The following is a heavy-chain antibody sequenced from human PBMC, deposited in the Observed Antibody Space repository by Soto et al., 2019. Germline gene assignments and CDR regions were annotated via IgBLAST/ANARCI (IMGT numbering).Heavy chain of an antibody. CDR1: GFTFEEVA. Sequence: PGGSLRLSYTAAGFTFEEVATHWCLEATGQGLEWLSGISWNSGRKVYADSVEGRFSISREHAENSMYLQMKSMGPEDPAFYFCAKASSQGIMHYLDYCDSWGQG. V-gene: IGHV3-9*01. CDR2: ISWNSGRK. J-gene: IGHJ4*02. CDR3: AKASSQGIMHYLDYCDS. D-gene: IGHD3-10*01.